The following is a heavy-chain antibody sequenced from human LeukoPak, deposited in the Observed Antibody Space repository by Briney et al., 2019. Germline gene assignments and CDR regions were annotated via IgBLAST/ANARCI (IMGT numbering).Heavy chain of an antibody. V-gene: IGHV1-69*13. Sequence: SVKVSCKASGGTFSTFGLSWVRQAPGQGLEWMGGIIPIFGPANYAQKFQGRVTITADESTSAAYMELSSLRSEDTAVYFCARATGNSDHSPREPIHWYFDLWGRGTLVTVSS. D-gene: IGHD4-23*01. CDR2: IIPIFGPA. CDR1: GGTFSTFG. CDR3: ARATGNSDHSPREPIHWYFDL. J-gene: IGHJ2*01.